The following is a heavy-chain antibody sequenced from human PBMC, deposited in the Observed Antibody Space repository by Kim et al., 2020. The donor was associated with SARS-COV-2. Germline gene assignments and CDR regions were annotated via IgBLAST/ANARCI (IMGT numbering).Heavy chain of an antibody. V-gene: IGHV4-39*07. CDR2: IDYSGRT. D-gene: IGHD3-10*01. CDR1: GGSISRSAYD. J-gene: IGHJ3*02. Sequence: SETLSLICTVSGGSISRSAYDWDWIRQPPGKGLEWIGSIDYSGRTDYNPSLKSRVTISADTSKNQFSLKLSSVTAADTAVYYCARDRYYGSGSHRNDAFDIWGQGTMVTVSS. CDR3: ARDRYYGSGSHRNDAFDI.